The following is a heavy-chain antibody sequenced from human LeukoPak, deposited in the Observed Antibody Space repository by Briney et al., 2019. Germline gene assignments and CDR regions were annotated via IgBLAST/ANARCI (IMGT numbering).Heavy chain of an antibody. Sequence: GGSLRLSCAASGVTVSLYYMTWVRQAPGKGLEWVSVIYSGGPTYYADSVKGRFTISRDNSKNTVYLQMNSLRGEDTAVYFCARGWVVATGGFDVWGQGTMVTVSS. J-gene: IGHJ3*01. CDR2: IYSGGPT. V-gene: IGHV3-53*01. CDR1: GVTVSLYY. CDR3: ARGWVVATGGFDV. D-gene: IGHD2-8*02.